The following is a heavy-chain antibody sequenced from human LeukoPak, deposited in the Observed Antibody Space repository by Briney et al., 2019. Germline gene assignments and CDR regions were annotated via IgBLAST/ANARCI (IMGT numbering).Heavy chain of an antibody. J-gene: IGHJ4*02. V-gene: IGHV3-23*01. CDR2: ISGSGGST. D-gene: IGHD2-15*01. CDR3: AKDQAQPDCSGGSCYAGYFDY. Sequence: GGSLRLSCAASGFTFSSYAMSWVRQAPGKGLEWVSAISGSGGSTYYADSVKGRVTISRDNSKNTLYLQLNSLRAEDTAVYYCAKDQAQPDCSGGSCYAGYFDYWGQGTLVTVSS. CDR1: GFTFSSYA.